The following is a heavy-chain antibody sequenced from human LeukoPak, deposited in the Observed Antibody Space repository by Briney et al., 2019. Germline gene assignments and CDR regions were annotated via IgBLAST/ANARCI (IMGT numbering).Heavy chain of an antibody. D-gene: IGHD3-16*02. CDR3: ARMHTFGGVIVIIPNAFDI. CDR2: IYPGDSDT. J-gene: IGHJ3*02. V-gene: IGHV5-51*01. Sequence: PGESLEISCKGSGYSFTSYWIGWVRQMPGKGLEWMGIIYPGDSDTRYSPSFQGQVTISADKSISTAYLQWSSLKASDTAMYYCARMHTFGGVIVIIPNAFDIWGQGTMVTVSS. CDR1: GYSFTSYW.